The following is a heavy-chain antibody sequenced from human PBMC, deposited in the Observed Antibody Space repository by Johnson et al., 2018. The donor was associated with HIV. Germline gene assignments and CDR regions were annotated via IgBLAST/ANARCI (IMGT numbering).Heavy chain of an antibody. CDR1: GFNVDDYG. Sequence: EVQLVESGGRVVRPGGSLRLSCAASGFNVDDYGMSWVRQAPGKGLEWVSGINWNGGSTGYSESVKGRFTISRDNDKNSLYLQMNSPDGEETALYYCAGGIRYCSGGNCYSDAFDILGQGTMVPVSS. D-gene: IGHD2-15*01. CDR2: INWNGGST. V-gene: IGHV3-20*04. CDR3: AGGIRYCSGGNCYSDAFDI. J-gene: IGHJ3*02.